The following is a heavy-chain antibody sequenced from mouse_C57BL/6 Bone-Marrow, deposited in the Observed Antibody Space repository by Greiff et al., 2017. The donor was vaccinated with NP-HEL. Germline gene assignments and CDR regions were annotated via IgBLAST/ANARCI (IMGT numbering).Heavy chain of an antibody. Sequence: DVKLVESGGGLVKPGGSLKLSCAASGFTFSDYGMHWVRQAPEKGLEWVAYISSGSSTIYYADTVKGRFTISRDNAKNTLFLQMTSLRSEDTAMYYCARWLRRGWYFDVWGTGTTVTVSS. V-gene: IGHV5-17*01. CDR1: GFTFSDYG. CDR3: ARWLRRGWYFDV. CDR2: ISSGSSTI. D-gene: IGHD2-2*01. J-gene: IGHJ1*03.